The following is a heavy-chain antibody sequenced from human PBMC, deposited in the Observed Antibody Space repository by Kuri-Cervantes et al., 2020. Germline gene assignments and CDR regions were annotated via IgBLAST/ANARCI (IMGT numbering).Heavy chain of an antibody. CDR2: IYHSGST. Sequence: SETLSLTCAVSGGSISSGGYSWSWIRRPPGKGLEWIGYIYHSGSTYYNPSLKSRVTISVDTSKNQFSLKLSSVTAADTAVYYCADYNLYYYGMDVWGQGTTVTVSS. CDR3: ADYNLYYYGMDV. D-gene: IGHD1-1*01. J-gene: IGHJ6*02. CDR1: GGSISSGGYS. V-gene: IGHV4-30-2*01.